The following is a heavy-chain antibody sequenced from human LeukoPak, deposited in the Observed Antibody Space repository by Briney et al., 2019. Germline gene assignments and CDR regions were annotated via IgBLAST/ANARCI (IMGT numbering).Heavy chain of an antibody. CDR1: GFTFSTYW. CDR2: IKNDGSRA. D-gene: IGHD3-3*01. Sequence: GGSLRLSCAAPGFTFSTYWMHWVRQAPGKGLVWIGDIKNDGSRADYADFVKGRFTITRDNAKNMVYLLMDSLRAEDTALYYCARRYDGALDHWGQGTLVTVSS. V-gene: IGHV3-74*01. CDR3: ARRYDGALDH. J-gene: IGHJ4*02.